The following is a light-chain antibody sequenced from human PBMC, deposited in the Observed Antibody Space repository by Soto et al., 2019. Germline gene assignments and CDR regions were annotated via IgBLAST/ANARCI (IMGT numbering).Light chain of an antibody. V-gene: IGKV3-20*01. CDR1: QSVSSNY. J-gene: IGKJ2*01. Sequence: EIVLTQSPGTLPLSPGERATLSCRASQSVSSNYLVWYQQKPGQAPRPLIYGASSRATGIPDRFSGSGSGKDFTLTISRLEPEDFAVYSCQPYANSPFTFGQGTKLEIK. CDR3: QPYANSPFT. CDR2: GAS.